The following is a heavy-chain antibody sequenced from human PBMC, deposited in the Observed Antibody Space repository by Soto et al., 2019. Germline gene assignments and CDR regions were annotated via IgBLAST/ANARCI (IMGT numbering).Heavy chain of an antibody. D-gene: IGHD3-3*01. CDR2: NHYSGST. CDR3: ARADGSGVVTPFMDY. CDR1: GDSINSGHYH. J-gene: IGHJ4*02. Sequence: QLHLQESGPGLVKPSETLSLICADSGDSINSGHYHWGWIRQPPGKGLEWIATNHYSGSTHYNPSLRSRVTISVDTSNSQFSLTLSPVTAADTAVYYCARADGSGVVTPFMDYWGKGTLVTVSS. V-gene: IGHV4-39*01.